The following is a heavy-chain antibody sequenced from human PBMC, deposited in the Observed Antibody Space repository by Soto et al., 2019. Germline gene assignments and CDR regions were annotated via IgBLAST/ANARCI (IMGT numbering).Heavy chain of an antibody. CDR2: INSDGSST. CDR1: GFTFSSYW. CDR3: ARVAVTGTGFDP. J-gene: IGHJ5*02. Sequence: GGSLRLSCAASGFTFSSYWMHWVRQVPGKGLVWVSRINSDGSSTNYADSVKGRFTISRDNAKNTLYLQMNSLRAEDTAVFYCARVAVTGTGFDPWGQGTLVTVSS. D-gene: IGHD6-19*01. V-gene: IGHV3-74*01.